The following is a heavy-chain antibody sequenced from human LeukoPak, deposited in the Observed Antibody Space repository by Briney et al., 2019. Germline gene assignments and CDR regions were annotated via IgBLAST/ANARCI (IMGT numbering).Heavy chain of an antibody. Sequence: SGGSLRLSCAASGFTFSSYWMSWVRQAPGKGLEWVSYISSSGSTIYYADSVKGRFTISRDNAKNSLYLQMNSLRAEDTAVYYCAREAPDIVATWDFDYWGQGTLVAVSS. D-gene: IGHD5-12*01. CDR1: GFTFSSYW. V-gene: IGHV3-48*04. CDR3: AREAPDIVATWDFDY. CDR2: ISSSGSTI. J-gene: IGHJ4*02.